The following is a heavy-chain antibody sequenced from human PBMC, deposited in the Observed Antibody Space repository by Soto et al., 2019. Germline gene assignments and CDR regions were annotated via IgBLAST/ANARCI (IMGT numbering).Heavy chain of an antibody. D-gene: IGHD5-18*01. J-gene: IGHJ4*02. CDR3: ARDLDSYGIDY. CDR1: GFTFSSYG. V-gene: IGHV3-33*01. CDR2: IWYDGSNK. Sequence: QVQLVESGGGVVQPGRSLRLSCAASGFTFSSYGMHWVRQAPGKGLEWVAVIWYDGSNKYYADSVKGRFTISRDNSKNPLYLQMNSLRAEDTAVYYCARDLDSYGIDYWGQGTLVTVSS.